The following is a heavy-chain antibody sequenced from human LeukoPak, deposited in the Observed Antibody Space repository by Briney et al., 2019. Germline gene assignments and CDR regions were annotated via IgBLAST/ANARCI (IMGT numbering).Heavy chain of an antibody. Sequence: PGRSLRLSCAASGFTFSSYGMHWVRQAPGKGLEWVAVISYDGRNQKYADSAKGGFTISRDNSKNTLYLQMNSLRAEDTAVYYCAREGVGGMDVWGQGTTVTVSS. CDR2: ISYDGRNQ. CDR1: GFTFSSYG. CDR3: AREGVGGMDV. J-gene: IGHJ6*02. V-gene: IGHV3-30*03. D-gene: IGHD1-26*01.